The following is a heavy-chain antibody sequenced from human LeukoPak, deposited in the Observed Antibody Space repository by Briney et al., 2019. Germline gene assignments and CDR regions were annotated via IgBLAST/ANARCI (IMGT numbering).Heavy chain of an antibody. Sequence: ASVKVSCKASGYTFTGYYMHWVRQAPGQGLEWMGWINLNSGGTNYAQKFQGRVTMTRDTSISTAYMELSRLRSDDTAVYYCARDLRGYCSGGSCYLADPWGQGTLVTVSS. V-gene: IGHV1-2*02. CDR2: INLNSGGT. CDR1: GYTFTGYY. CDR3: ARDLRGYCSGGSCYLADP. D-gene: IGHD2-15*01. J-gene: IGHJ5*02.